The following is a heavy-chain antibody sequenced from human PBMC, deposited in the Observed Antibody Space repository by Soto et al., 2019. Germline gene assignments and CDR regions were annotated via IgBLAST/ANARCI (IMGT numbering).Heavy chain of an antibody. CDR1: GLTVSGKYY. J-gene: IGHJ3*01. CDR2: LYDLDGT. D-gene: IGHD1-1*01. Sequence: ESGGGLIQPGGSLRLSCAAFGLTVSGKYYMAWVRQAPGKGLEWLSGLYDLDGTYYADSVKGRFITSGDSSKNIVYLPINDLRPADTAVYYWASLHLREHAYDVWGQGTTVTVSS. CDR3: ASLHLREHAYDV. V-gene: IGHV3-53*01.